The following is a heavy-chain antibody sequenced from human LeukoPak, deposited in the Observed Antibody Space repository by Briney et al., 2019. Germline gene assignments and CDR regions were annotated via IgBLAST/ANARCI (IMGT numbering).Heavy chain of an antibody. Sequence: ASVKVSCKASGYTFTGYYMHWVRQAPGQGLEWMGWINPNSGGTNYAQKFQGRVTMTRDTSISTAYMELSRLRSDDTAVYHCARGRGTIGHCSGGSCYRDAFDIWGQGTMVTVFS. D-gene: IGHD2-15*01. J-gene: IGHJ3*02. CDR1: GYTFTGYY. V-gene: IGHV1-2*02. CDR3: ARGRGTIGHCSGGSCYRDAFDI. CDR2: INPNSGGT.